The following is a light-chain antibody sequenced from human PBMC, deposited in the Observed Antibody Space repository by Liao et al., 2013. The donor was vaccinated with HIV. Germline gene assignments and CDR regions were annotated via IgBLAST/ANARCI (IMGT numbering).Light chain of an antibody. J-gene: IGLJ2*01. Sequence: SYELTQPPSVSVSPGQTATISCSGDKLGHKYVSWYQQKSGQSPVLVIYQDTKRPSGLSERFSGSNSGNTATLTISGTQALDDADYYCQAWDSSDVVFGGGTKLTVL. CDR2: QDT. CDR3: QAWDSSDVV. V-gene: IGLV3-1*01. CDR1: KLGHKY.